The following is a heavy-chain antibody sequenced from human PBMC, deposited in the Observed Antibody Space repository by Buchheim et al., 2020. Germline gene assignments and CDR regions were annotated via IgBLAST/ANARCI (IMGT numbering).Heavy chain of an antibody. V-gene: IGHV3-33*01. Sequence: QVQLVESGGGVVQPGRSLRLSCAASGFTFSSYGMHWVRQAPGKGLEWVAVIWYDGSNKYYADSVKGRFTISRDNSKNTLYLQMNSLRAEDTAVYYCARDQGSMGATFEVAYYYWGQGTL. CDR3: ARDQGSMGATFEVAYYY. D-gene: IGHD1-26*01. CDR2: IWYDGSNK. CDR1: GFTFSSYG. J-gene: IGHJ4*02.